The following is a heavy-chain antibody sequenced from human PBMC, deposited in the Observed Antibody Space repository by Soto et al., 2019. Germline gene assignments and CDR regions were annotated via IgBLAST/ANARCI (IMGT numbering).Heavy chain of an antibody. CDR3: ARQSFRNGIDY. Sequence: ASVKVSCKASGYTFTSSGLHWVRQAPGQSLEWMGWINAGNGDTKYSHKFRGRLTITGDTLASTAFMELSSLISEDTAVYYCARQSFRNGIDYWGQGALVTVSS. CDR1: GYTFTSSG. J-gene: IGHJ4*02. V-gene: IGHV1-3*01. D-gene: IGHD1-1*01. CDR2: INAGNGDT.